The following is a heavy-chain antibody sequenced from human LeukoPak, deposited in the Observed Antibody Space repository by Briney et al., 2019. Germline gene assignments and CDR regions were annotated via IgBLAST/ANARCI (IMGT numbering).Heavy chain of an antibody. Sequence: ASAKVSCKASGYTFTSSGISWVPQAPGQGLEWMGWISAYNGNTNYTQKLQGRVTMTTDTSTSTAYMELRSLRSDDTAVYYCARGYGSGSYFYWGQGALVTVSS. J-gene: IGHJ4*02. V-gene: IGHV1-18*01. CDR1: GYTFTSSG. CDR3: ARGYGSGSYFY. D-gene: IGHD3-10*01. CDR2: ISAYNGNT.